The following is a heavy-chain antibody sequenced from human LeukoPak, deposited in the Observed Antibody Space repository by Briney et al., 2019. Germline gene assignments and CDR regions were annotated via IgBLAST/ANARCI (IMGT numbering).Heavy chain of an antibody. D-gene: IGHD2-2*02. J-gene: IGHJ4*02. V-gene: IGHV3-33*01. CDR2: IWYDGSNK. CDR3: ARGQGCSSTSCYTDYFDY. CDR1: GFTFSIYG. Sequence: PGGSLRLSCAASGFTFSIYGMHWVRQAPGKGLEWVAVIWYDGSNKYYADSVKGRFTISRDNSKNTLYLQMTSMRAEDTAVYYCARGQGCSSTSCYTDYFDYWGQGTLVTVSS.